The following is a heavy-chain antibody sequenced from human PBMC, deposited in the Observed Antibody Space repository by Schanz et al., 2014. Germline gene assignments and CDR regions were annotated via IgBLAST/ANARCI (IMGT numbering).Heavy chain of an antibody. V-gene: IGHV3-21*04. Sequence: VQLVESGGGVVRPGRSLRLSCAASGFTFNNYGMHWVRQAPGKGLEWVSSISSSGGHIYYADSVKGRFTITRDIAKNSLSLQMNSLRAEDTAVYYCARDRWDWNNAFDIWGQGTMVTVSS. CDR2: ISSSGGHI. J-gene: IGHJ3*02. CDR1: GFTFNNYG. D-gene: IGHD1-1*01. CDR3: ARDRWDWNNAFDI.